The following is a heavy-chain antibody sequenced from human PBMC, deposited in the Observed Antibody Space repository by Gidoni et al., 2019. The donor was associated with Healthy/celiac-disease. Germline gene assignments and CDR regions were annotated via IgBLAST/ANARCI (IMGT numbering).Heavy chain of an antibody. J-gene: IGHJ5*02. CDR1: GGSISSYY. CDR2: IYYSGST. V-gene: IGHV4-59*01. D-gene: IGHD6-6*01. Sequence: QVQLQESGPGLVKPSETLSLTSTVSGGSISSYYWSWIRQPPGKGLEWIGYIYYSGSTNYNPSLKSRVTISVDTSKNQFSLKLSSVTAADTAVYYCAREVPSSSPQGWFDPWGQGTLVTVSS. CDR3: AREVPSSSPQGWFDP.